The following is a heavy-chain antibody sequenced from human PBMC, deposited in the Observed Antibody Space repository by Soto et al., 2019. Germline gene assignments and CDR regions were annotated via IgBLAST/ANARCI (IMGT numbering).Heavy chain of an antibody. CDR2: IRWDGGST. CDR1: AFTFDDYT. Sequence: EVQLVESGGVVVQPGGSLRLSCAASAFTFDDYTMHWVRQAPGKGLEWVSLIRWDGGSTYYADSVKGRFTISRDNSKNSLYLQMNSLRTEDTALYYCAKDIGGITGTTRSAFDIWGQGTMVTVSS. CDR3: AKDIGGITGTTRSAFDI. V-gene: IGHV3-43*01. D-gene: IGHD1-7*01. J-gene: IGHJ3*02.